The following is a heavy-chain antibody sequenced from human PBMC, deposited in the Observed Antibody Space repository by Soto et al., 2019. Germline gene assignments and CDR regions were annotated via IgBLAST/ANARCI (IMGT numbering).Heavy chain of an antibody. CDR2: IYYSGST. J-gene: IGHJ4*02. D-gene: IGHD2-8*01. CDR1: GGSIRSYY. Sequence: QVQLQESGPGLVKPSETLSLTCTVSGGSIRSYYWSWIRQPPGKVLEWIGYIYYSGSTNYNPSLKSRVPISAATSKIQFSLKLSSVTAADTAVYYCARVYAYYFDFWGQGTLVTVSS. CDR3: ARVYAYYFDF. V-gene: IGHV4-59*01.